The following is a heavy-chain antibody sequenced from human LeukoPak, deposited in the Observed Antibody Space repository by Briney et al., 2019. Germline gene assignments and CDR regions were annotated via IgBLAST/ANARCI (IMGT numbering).Heavy chain of an antibody. J-gene: IGHJ4*02. CDR3: ARRIVGATSGGDY. CDR2: IKQDGSEK. V-gene: IGHV3-7*01. CDR1: GFTFSSYW. Sequence: GGSPRLSCAASGFTFSSYWMRWVRQAPGKGLELVANIKQDGSEKYYVDSVQGRFTISRDNAKNSLYLQMNSLRVEDTAVYYCARRIVGATSGGDYWGQGTLVTVSS. D-gene: IGHD1-26*01.